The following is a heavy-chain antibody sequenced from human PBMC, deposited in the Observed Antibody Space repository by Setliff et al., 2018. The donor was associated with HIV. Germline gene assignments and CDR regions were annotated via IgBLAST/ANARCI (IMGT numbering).Heavy chain of an antibody. D-gene: IGHD4-17*01. V-gene: IGHV1-58*02. CDR1: GFTFTTST. CDR2: IVVGSGNT. J-gene: IGHJ4*02. Sequence: GASVKVSCKTSGFTFTTSTMQWVRQARGQRLEWIGWIVVGSGNTNYAQKFRERVTITRDMSTNTAYMELSSLRFEDAAVYYCAAGNYGDCGRFDYWGQGTLVTVSS. CDR3: AAGNYGDCGRFDY.